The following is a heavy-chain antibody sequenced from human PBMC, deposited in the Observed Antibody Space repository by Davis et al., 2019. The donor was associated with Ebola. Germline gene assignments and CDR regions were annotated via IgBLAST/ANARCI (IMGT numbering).Heavy chain of an antibody. D-gene: IGHD3-22*01. V-gene: IGHV5-51*01. CDR1: GYSFTSYW. CDR3: ARLSYDSLWHFDL. CDR2: IYPGDSDT. Sequence: GESLKTSCKGSGYSFTSYWIGWVRQMPGKGLEWVGIIYPGDSDTRYSPSFQGQVTISADRSISTAYLHCSSLKASDTAMYYCARLSYDSLWHFDLWGRGTLVTVSS. J-gene: IGHJ2*01.